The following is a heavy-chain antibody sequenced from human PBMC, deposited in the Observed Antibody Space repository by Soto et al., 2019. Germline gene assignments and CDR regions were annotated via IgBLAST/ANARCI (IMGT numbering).Heavy chain of an antibody. Sequence: SETLSLTCAVYGGSFSGYYWSWIRQPPGKGLEWIGEINHSGSTNYNPSLKSRVTISVDTSKNQFSLKLSSVTAADTAVYYCARGRVYAFWSGYYRHGMDVWGHGTTVTVSS. CDR1: GGSFSGYY. V-gene: IGHV4-34*01. CDR2: INHSGST. CDR3: ARGRVYAFWSGYYRHGMDV. D-gene: IGHD3-3*01. J-gene: IGHJ6*02.